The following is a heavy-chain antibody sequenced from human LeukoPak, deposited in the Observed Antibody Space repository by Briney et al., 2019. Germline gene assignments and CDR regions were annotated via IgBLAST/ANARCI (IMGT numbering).Heavy chain of an antibody. J-gene: IGHJ4*01. Sequence: SETLSLTCSVSGGSVTSYYWNWIRQTPDKGVEWIAYIYHSGLTRYNPSLKSRVTISMDTSKNQISLKVASVTAADTGFYYCARTYDSTAYHFWGHGTQVTVSS. CDR1: GGSVTSYY. CDR2: IYHSGLT. D-gene: IGHD3-22*01. V-gene: IGHV4-59*08. CDR3: ARTYDSTAYHF.